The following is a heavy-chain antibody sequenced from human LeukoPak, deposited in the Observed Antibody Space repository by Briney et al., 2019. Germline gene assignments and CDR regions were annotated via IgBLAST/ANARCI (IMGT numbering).Heavy chain of an antibody. CDR2: IYYSGST. CDR1: GGSISSSSYY. J-gene: IGHJ3*02. D-gene: IGHD3-22*01. Sequence: PSETLSLTCTVSGGSISSSSYYWGWIRQPPGKGLEWIGSIYYSGSTYYNPSLKSRVTISVDTSKNQFSLKLSSVTAADTAVYYCASPMTLVLRGLAGIDAFNIWGQGTMVTVSS. CDR3: ASPMTLVLRGLAGIDAFNI. V-gene: IGHV4-39*07.